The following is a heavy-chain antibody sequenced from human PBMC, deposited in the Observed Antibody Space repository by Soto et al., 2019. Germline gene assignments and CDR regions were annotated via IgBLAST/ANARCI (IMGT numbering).Heavy chain of an antibody. CDR3: ARKDSGYADYMDV. J-gene: IGHJ6*03. Sequence: QVQLQESGPGLVKPSQTLSLTCTVSGGSISSGGYYWSWIRQHPGKGLEWIGYIYYSGSTYYYPSLKSRVTMSVDTSENQFSLRLSSVTAADTAVYYCARKDSGYADYMDVWGKGTTVTVSS. D-gene: IGHD5-12*01. V-gene: IGHV4-31*03. CDR1: GGSISSGGYY. CDR2: IYYSGST.